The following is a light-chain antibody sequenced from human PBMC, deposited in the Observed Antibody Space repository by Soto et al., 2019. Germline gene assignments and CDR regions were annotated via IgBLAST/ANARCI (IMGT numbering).Light chain of an antibody. CDR1: QSVSSNY. CDR3: QQYGRSPMFT. V-gene: IGKV3-20*01. Sequence: EIVLTQSPGTLSLSPGERATLSCRARQSVSSNYLAWYQQQPGQAPRLLIYGVSRGAAGIPDRFSGSGSGTDFTLTISSLEPEDFAVYFCQQYGRSPMFTFGQGTKLEIK. CDR2: GVS. J-gene: IGKJ2*01.